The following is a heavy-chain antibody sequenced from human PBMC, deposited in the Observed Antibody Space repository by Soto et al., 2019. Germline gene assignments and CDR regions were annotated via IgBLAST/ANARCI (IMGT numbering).Heavy chain of an antibody. J-gene: IGHJ5*02. Sequence: QVQLVESGGGVVQPGRSLRLSCAASGFTFSSYGMHWVRQAPGKGLEWVAVISYDGSNKYYADSVKGRFTISRDNSKNTLYLQMNSLRAEDTAVYYCAKPNQRFGEVSMGSWGQGTLVTVSS. CDR3: AKPNQRFGEVSMGS. V-gene: IGHV3-30*18. D-gene: IGHD3-10*01. CDR2: ISYDGSNK. CDR1: GFTFSSYG.